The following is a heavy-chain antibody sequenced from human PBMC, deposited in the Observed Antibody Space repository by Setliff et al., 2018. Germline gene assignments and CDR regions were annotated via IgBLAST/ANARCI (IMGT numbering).Heavy chain of an antibody. CDR1: GYTFTSYA. J-gene: IGHJ6*03. D-gene: IGHD2-15*01. CDR3: ARDNRGYAWDYYYYMDV. V-gene: IGHV7-4-1*02. CDR2: INTNTGNP. Sequence: ASVKVSCKASGYTFTSYAMNWVRQAPGQGLEWMGWINTNTGNPTYAQGFTGRFVFSLDTSVSTAYLQISSLKAEDTAVYYCARDNRGYAWDYYYYMDVWGKGTAVTVSS.